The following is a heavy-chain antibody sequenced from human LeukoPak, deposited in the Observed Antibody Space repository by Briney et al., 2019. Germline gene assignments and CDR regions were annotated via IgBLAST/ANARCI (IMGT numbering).Heavy chain of an antibody. J-gene: IGHJ6*03. V-gene: IGHV3-48*04. CDR1: GFSFSTYN. CDR2: ISSSGTAI. CDR3: ARSSRYSYYYMDV. Sequence: GGSLRLSCAASGFSFSTYNMNWVRQAPGKGLEWVSYISSSGTAIYYADSVKGRFTISRDNAKNSLSLQMNSLRAEDTAVYYCARSSRYSYYYMDVWGKGTTVTVSS.